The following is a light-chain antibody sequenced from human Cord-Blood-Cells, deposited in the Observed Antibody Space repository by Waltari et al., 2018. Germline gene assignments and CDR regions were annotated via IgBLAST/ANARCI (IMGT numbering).Light chain of an antibody. J-gene: IGKJ5*01. CDR3: QQYDNLPIT. CDR2: DAS. V-gene: IGKV1-33*01. Sequence: DIQMTQSPSSLSASVGDRVTITCRASQSISSYLNWYQQKPGKAPKPLIYDASNLETGVPSRFSGSGSGTDFTFTISSLQPEDIATYYCQQYDNLPITFGQGTRLEIK. CDR1: QSISSY.